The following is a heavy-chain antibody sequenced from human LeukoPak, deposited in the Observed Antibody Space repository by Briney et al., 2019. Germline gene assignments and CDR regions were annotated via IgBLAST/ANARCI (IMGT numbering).Heavy chain of an antibody. V-gene: IGHV1-18*01. D-gene: IGHD2-2*01. Sequence: GASVKISCKASGYTFTSYGISWVRHAPGQGLEWMGWISAYNGNTNYAQKLQGRVTMTTDTSTSTAYMELRSLRSDDTAVYYCARYSIVVVPAAAMGGFDPWGQGTLVTVSS. J-gene: IGHJ5*02. CDR2: ISAYNGNT. CDR3: ARYSIVVVPAAAMGGFDP. CDR1: GYTFTSYG.